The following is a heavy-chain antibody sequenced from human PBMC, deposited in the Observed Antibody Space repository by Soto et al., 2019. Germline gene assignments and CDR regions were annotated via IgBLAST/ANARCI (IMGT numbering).Heavy chain of an antibody. CDR2: ISAYTGNT. CDR1: GYTFPSYG. J-gene: IGHJ2*01. Sequence: QVQLVQSGAEVKKPGASVKVSCKASGYTFPSYGISWVRQAPGQGLEWMGWISAYTGNTNFAQNLQGRVTMTTDTSTTTADMDLRSLRSDDTAVYYCARDPYMITFGGGLFDLWGRGTLVTVSS. V-gene: IGHV1-18*01. D-gene: IGHD3-16*01. CDR3: ARDPYMITFGGGLFDL.